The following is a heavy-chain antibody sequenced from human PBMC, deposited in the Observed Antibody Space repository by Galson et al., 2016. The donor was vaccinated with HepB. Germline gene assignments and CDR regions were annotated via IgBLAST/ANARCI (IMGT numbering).Heavy chain of an antibody. V-gene: IGHV1-18*01. CDR2: ISANNDNT. J-gene: IGHJ4*02. D-gene: IGHD3-22*01. CDR1: GYTCSSHG. CDR3: ARDAGSSGYYEGELPADY. Sequence: SVKVCCKASGYTCSSHGISWVRQAPGQGLEWMGWISANNDNTIYARRLLARVIMTTDTSTSTAYMELRNLRSDDTAVYYCARDAGSSGYYEGELPADYWGQGTLVT.